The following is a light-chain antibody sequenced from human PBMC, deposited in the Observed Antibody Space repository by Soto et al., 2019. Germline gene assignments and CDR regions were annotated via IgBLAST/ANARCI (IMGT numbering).Light chain of an antibody. CDR2: EVS. V-gene: IGLV2-8*01. CDR1: SSDVGRYNH. CDR3: ASYAASYNDV. Sequence: QSALTQPPSASGSPGQSVTISCTGTSSDVGRYNHVSWYQQHPGKAPKLMIYEVSGRPSGVPDRFSGSKSGNTASLTVSGLQAEYEADYYCASYAASYNDVFVTGTKVTVL. J-gene: IGLJ1*01.